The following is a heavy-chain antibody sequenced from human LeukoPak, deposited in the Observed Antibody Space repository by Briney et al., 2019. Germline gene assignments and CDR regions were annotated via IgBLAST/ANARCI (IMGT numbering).Heavy chain of an antibody. CDR3: ARTRWLQSLFDY. V-gene: IGHV4-34*01. J-gene: IGHJ4*02. CDR2: INHSGRT. Sequence: SETLSLTCVVYGVSFSGYYWSWIRQPPGKGLEWIGEINHSGRTNYNPSLKSRVTISVHTSKNQFSLKLRSVTAADTAVYYCARTRWLQSLFDYWGQGTLVTVSS. CDR1: GVSFSGYY. D-gene: IGHD5-24*01.